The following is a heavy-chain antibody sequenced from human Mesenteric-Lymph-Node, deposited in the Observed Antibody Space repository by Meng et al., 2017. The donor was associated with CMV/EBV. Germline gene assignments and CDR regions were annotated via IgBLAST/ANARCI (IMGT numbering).Heavy chain of an antibody. J-gene: IGHJ6*02. CDR1: GLIVSNNY. CDR2: IYSGDST. V-gene: IGHV3-66*02. D-gene: IGHD1-7*01. CDR3: AIISGTTFNYAGMDL. Sequence: GESLKISCTASGLIVSNNYMSWVRQAPGKGPEWVAIIYSGDSTYYADSVKGRFTISRDDSKSTLYLHMNSLRPEDTAVYYCAIISGTTFNYAGMDLWGHGTTVTVSS.